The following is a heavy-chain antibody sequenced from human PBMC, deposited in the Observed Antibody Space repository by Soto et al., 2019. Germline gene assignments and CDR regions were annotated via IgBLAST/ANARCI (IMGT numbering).Heavy chain of an antibody. D-gene: IGHD3-10*01. CDR1: GGSFSGYY. CDR3: ARGYGRHFDY. Sequence: PSETLSLTCAVYGGSFSGYYWSWIRQPPGKGLEWIGEINHSGSTNYNPSLKSRVTISVDTSKNQFSLKLSSVTAADTAVYYCARGYGRHFDYWGQGTLVPVS. CDR2: INHSGST. V-gene: IGHV4-34*01. J-gene: IGHJ4*02.